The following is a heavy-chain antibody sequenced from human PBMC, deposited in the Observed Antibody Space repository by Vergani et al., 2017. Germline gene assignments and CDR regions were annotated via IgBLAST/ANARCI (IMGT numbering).Heavy chain of an antibody. CDR1: GFTFSSYG. CDR2: ISYDGSNK. J-gene: IGHJ6*02. Sequence: QVQLVESGGGVVQPGRSLRLSCAASGFTFSSYGMHWVRQAPGKGLEWVAVISYDGSNKYYADSVKGRFTISRDNSKNTLYLQMNSLRAEDTAVYYCAKVMHYYYYYGMDVWGQGP. CDR3: AKVMHYYYYYGMDV. V-gene: IGHV3-30*18.